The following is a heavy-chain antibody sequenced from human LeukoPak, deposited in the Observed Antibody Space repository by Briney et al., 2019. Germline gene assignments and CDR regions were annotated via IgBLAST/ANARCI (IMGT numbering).Heavy chain of an antibody. D-gene: IGHD3-22*01. CDR1: GYSISSGYY. J-gene: IGHJ4*02. V-gene: IGHV4-38-2*02. CDR3: ARGPSTGVVVIIRLFDY. Sequence: PSETLSLTCTVSGYSISSGYYWGWIRQPPGKGLEWIGSIYYSGSTYYNPSLKSRVTISVDTSKNQFSLKLSSVTAADTAVYYCARGPSTGVVVIIRLFDYWGQGTLVTVSS. CDR2: IYYSGST.